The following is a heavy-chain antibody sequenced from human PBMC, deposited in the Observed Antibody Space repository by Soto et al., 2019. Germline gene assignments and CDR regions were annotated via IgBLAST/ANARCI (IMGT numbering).Heavy chain of an antibody. D-gene: IGHD1-26*01. V-gene: IGHV4-38-2*01. CDR1: NFSISSGYY. CDR2: IYRSGTT. Sequence: SETLSLTCVVSNFSISSGYYWGWIRQSPGKGLEWIASIYRSGTTSYNPSLKSRVTISVDPSKNQFSLMLTAVTAADTAVYYCARTHSGSYYSVFNYSGRGSRVSVSS. CDR3: ARTHSGSYYSVFNY. J-gene: IGHJ4*02.